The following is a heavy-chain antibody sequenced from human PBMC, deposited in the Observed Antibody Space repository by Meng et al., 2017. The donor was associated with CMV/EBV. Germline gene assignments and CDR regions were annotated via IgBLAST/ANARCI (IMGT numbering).Heavy chain of an antibody. CDR3: ARNQPSRGWSHEDY. CDR2: IIPIFGTA. V-gene: IGHV1-69*12. CDR1: GGTFSSYA. J-gene: IGHJ4*02. Sequence: VKLVQSGAGVKKPWHSVKVSCKASGGTFSSYAISWVRQAPGQGLEWMGGIIPIFGTANYAQKFLGRVTITADESTSTAYMELSSLRSEDTAVYYCARNQPSRGWSHEDYWGQGTLVTVSS. D-gene: IGHD2-15*01.